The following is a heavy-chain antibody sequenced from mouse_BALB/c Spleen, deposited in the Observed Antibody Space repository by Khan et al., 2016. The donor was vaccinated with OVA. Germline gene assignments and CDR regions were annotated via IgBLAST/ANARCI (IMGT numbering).Heavy chain of an antibody. D-gene: IGHD2-1*01. CDR1: GFSLTSYG. Sequence: QVQLKESGPGLVAPSQSLSITCTVTGFSLTSYGVNWVRQPPGKGLEWLGVIWGDGSTNYHSALISRLSISKDNSEIKAVVKLNSPQTDKTATYYSVKHNYGTLYARDYWGQGTALTVSS. CDR3: VKHNYGTLYARDY. J-gene: IGHJ4*01. CDR2: IWGDGST. V-gene: IGHV2-3*01.